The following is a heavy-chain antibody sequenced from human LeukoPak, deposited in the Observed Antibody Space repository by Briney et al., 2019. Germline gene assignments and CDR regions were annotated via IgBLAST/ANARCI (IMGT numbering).Heavy chain of an antibody. Sequence: GESLKISCKGSGYSFTSYWIGWVRQMPGKGLEWMGIIYPGGSDTRYSPSFQGQVTISADKSISTAYLQWSSLKASDTAMYYCARYVRYYGSGSYLYYYGMDVWGQGTTVTVSS. CDR2: IYPGGSDT. V-gene: IGHV5-51*01. CDR3: ARYVRYYGSGSYLYYYGMDV. J-gene: IGHJ6*02. CDR1: GYSFTSYW. D-gene: IGHD3-10*01.